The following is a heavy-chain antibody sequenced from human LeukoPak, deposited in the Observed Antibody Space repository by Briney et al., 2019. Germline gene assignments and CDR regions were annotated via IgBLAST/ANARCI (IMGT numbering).Heavy chain of an antibody. J-gene: IGHJ4*02. D-gene: IGHD3-10*01. CDR2: INPSGGST. CDR1: GYTFTSYY. Sequence: GESLKISCKGSGYTFTSYYMHWVRQAPGQGLEWMGIINPSGGSTSYAQKFQGRVTMTRDTSTSTVYMELSSLRSEDTAVYYCARDLELLWFGEPLEKNYYFDYWGQGTLVTVSS. CDR3: ARDLELLWFGEPLEKNYYFDY. V-gene: IGHV1-46*01.